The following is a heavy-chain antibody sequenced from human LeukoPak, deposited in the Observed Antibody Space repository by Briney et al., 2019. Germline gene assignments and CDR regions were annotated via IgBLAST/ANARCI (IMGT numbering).Heavy chain of an antibody. CDR3: ARSGEQQLVLFDY. J-gene: IGHJ4*02. CDR1: GFTFSSYG. CDR2: ISGSGGST. Sequence: PGGSLRLSCAASGFTFSSYGMNWVRQAPGKGLEWVSAISGSGGSTYYADSVKGRFTISRDNSKNTLYLQMNSLRAEDTAVYYCARSGEQQLVLFDYWGQGTLVTVSS. D-gene: IGHD6-13*01. V-gene: IGHV3-23*01.